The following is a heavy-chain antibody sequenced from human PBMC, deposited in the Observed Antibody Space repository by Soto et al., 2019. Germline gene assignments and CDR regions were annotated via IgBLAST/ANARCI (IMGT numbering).Heavy chain of an antibody. Sequence: QLQLVQSGPEVKKPGASVKVSCKVSGDTLSTFEISWVRQAPGQGLEWMAWSTPHNGNTNFAQKFQGRVTLTADTSVATAYMALRSLRSDDTGVYFCDRFTFTRSGDNYYSCMDVWGQGTTMTVSS. CDR2: STPHNGNT. J-gene: IGHJ6*02. D-gene: IGHD1-1*01. V-gene: IGHV1-18*04. CDR1: GDTLSTFE. CDR3: DRFTFTRSGDNYYSCMDV.